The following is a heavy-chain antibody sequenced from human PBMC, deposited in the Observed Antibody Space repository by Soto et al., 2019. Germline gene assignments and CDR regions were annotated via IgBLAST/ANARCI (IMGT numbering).Heavy chain of an antibody. CDR2: IYSGGST. CDR3: ARDRVESGYPEYFQH. D-gene: IGHD3-22*01. Sequence: EVQLVESGGGLIQPGGSLRLSCAASGFTVSSNYMSWVRQAPGKGLEWVSVIYSGGSTYYADSVKGRFTIARDNSKNTLYLQMNNLSAEDTAVYYCARDRVESGYPEYFQHWGQGTLVTVSS. CDR1: GFTVSSNY. V-gene: IGHV3-53*01. J-gene: IGHJ1*01.